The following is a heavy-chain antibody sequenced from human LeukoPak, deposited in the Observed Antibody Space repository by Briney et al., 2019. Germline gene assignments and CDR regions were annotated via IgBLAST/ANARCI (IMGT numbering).Heavy chain of an antibody. J-gene: IGHJ4*02. D-gene: IGHD3-22*01. CDR2: ISGSGGST. V-gene: IGHV3-23*01. Sequence: GGSLRLSCAASGFTFSSYAMSWVRQAPGKGLEWVSAISGSGGSTYYADSVKGRFTISRDNSKNTLYLQMNSLRAEDTAVYYCARGGTYYYDSSGYYPLSYFDYWGQGTLVTVSS. CDR3: ARGGTYYYDSSGYYPLSYFDY. CDR1: GFTFSSYA.